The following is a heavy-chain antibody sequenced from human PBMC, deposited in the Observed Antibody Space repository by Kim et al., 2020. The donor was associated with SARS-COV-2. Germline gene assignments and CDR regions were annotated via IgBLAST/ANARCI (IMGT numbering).Heavy chain of an antibody. CDR2: ISGSGGGT. Sequence: GGSLRLSCAASGFTFSSYAVSWVRQAPGKGLEWVSGISGSGGGTYYADSVKGRCTISRDNSKNTVFLQMNSLRAEDTAVYYCARPYSSGLFYYYGMDVWGQGTTVTVSS. D-gene: IGHD6-19*01. V-gene: IGHV3-23*01. CDR3: ARPYSSGLFYYYGMDV. CDR1: GFTFSSYA. J-gene: IGHJ6*02.